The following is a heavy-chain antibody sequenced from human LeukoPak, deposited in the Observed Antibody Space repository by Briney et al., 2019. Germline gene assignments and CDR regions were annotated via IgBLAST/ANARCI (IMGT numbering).Heavy chain of an antibody. V-gene: IGHV4-38-2*01. CDR2: VYHSGST. CDR3: AKLSVLPSLTPLGFDI. CDR1: GYSIRTGYY. Sequence: KPSETLSLTCDVSGYSIRTGYYWGWVRQPPGKDLEWIGSVYHSGSTYYNPSLQSRVSMSVDTSKNQFSLNLTSVTAADTAVYYCAKLSVLPSLTPLGFDIWGQGILVTVSS. J-gene: IGHJ3*02. D-gene: IGHD2/OR15-2a*01.